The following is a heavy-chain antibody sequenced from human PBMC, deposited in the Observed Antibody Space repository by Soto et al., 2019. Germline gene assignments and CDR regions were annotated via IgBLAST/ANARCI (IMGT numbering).Heavy chain of an antibody. D-gene: IGHD5-12*01. CDR3: AKDLIRGDGYVDFDY. Sequence: EVELLESGGGLVQPGGSLRLSCAASGFIFSNYAMFWVRKAPGKGLDWVSTIYAGGGTTHYAESVKGRFTISRDNSNNRLYRQLNNLRAEATAVYFCAKDLIRGDGYVDFDYWGQGTLVTVSS. V-gene: IGHV3-23*01. CDR1: GFIFSNYA. J-gene: IGHJ4*02. CDR2: IYAGGGTT.